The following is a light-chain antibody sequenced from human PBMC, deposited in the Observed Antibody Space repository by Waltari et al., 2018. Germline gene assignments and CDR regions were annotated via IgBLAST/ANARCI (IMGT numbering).Light chain of an antibody. Sequence: SCRASQSVGRYLAWYQQKPGQAPRLLIYDASTRATGIPDRFSGSGSGTDFSLTISRLESEDFAVYYCQKYVKLPATFGQGTKVEIK. CDR1: QSVGRY. V-gene: IGKV3-20*01. J-gene: IGKJ1*01. CDR3: QKYVKLPAT. CDR2: DAS.